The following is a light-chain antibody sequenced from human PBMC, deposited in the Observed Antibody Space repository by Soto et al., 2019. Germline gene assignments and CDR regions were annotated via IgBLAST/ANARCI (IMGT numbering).Light chain of an antibody. Sequence: QSALTQPASVSGSLGQSITISCSGTSSDVGAYNYVSWYQQYPGKAPKLMIYHVTDRPSGVSNRFSGSKSGTTASLTISGLQAEDEAGYYCCSYTTSNTFVFGAGTKLTVL. J-gene: IGLJ1*01. CDR3: CSYTTSNTFV. CDR1: SSDVGAYNY. CDR2: HVT. V-gene: IGLV2-14*01.